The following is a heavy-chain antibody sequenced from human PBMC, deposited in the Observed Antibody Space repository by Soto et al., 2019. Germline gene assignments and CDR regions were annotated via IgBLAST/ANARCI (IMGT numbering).Heavy chain of an antibody. J-gene: IGHJ6*02. D-gene: IGHD6-6*01. V-gene: IGHV1-2*04. CDR2: INPNSGGT. Sequence: ASVKVSCKASGYTFTGYYMHWVRQAPGQGLEWMGWINPNSGGTNYAQKFQGWVTMTRDTSISTAYMELSRLRSDDTAVYYCASGSPPYSSSADNLLGAGCMDVWGQGTTVTVSS. CDR3: ASGSPPYSSSADNLLGAGCMDV. CDR1: GYTFTGYY.